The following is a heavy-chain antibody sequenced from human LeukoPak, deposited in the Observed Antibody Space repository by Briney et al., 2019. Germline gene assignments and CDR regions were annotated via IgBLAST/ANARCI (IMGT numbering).Heavy chain of an antibody. CDR2: ISYDGSNK. J-gene: IGHJ4*02. V-gene: IGHV3-30-3*01. CDR3: AKDCELGINWNPFDY. CDR1: GFTFSSYA. Sequence: GRSLRLSCAASGFTFSSYAMHWVRQAPGKGLKWVAVISYDGSNKYYADSVKGRFTISRDNSKNTLYLQMNSLRPEDTAVYYCAKDCELGINWNPFDYWGQGTLVTVSS. D-gene: IGHD1-20*01.